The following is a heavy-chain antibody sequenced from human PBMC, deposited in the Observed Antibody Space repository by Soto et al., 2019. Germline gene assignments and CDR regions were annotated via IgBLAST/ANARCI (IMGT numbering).Heavy chain of an antibody. Sequence: GESLKISCKDSGGGFSIHWVAWLRQMPGKGLEWVGIIYPGNSDTMYSPSFQGQVTISADTALSTTYLQWDTLKPSDTAMYFCASDSHCGGDNCPMGGFDRWGQGTMVTVSS. CDR2: IYPGNSDT. CDR1: GGGFSIHW. J-gene: IGHJ3*02. D-gene: IGHD2-21*01. V-gene: IGHV5-51*01. CDR3: ASDSHCGGDNCPMGGFDR.